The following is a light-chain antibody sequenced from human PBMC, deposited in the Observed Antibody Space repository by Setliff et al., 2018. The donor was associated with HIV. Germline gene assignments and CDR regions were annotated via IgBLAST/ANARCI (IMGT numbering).Light chain of an antibody. CDR3: SSFTSSSTII. J-gene: IGLJ2*01. CDR1: SSDIGNYDL. CDR2: EVN. V-gene: IGLV2-14*02. Sequence: QSALTQPASVSRSPGQSITISCTGTSSDIGNYDLVSWYQHHPDKAPRLIMYEVNKRPSGISNRFSGSKSGNMASLTISGLQPEDEADYYCSSFTSSSTIIFGGGTK.